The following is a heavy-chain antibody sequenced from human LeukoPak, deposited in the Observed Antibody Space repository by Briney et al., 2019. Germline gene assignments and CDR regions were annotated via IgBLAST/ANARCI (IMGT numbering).Heavy chain of an antibody. CDR3: ARDRRFPDDVFDI. D-gene: IGHD2-21*01. CDR2: VWYDGNNK. J-gene: IGHJ3*02. CDR1: GFTFRSYG. V-gene: IGHV3-33*01. Sequence: PGRSLRLSCAASGFTFRSYGMHWVRQAPGKGLEWVAIVWYDGNNKYYADSVKGRFTVSRDNSKDTVSLQLNSLRAEDTAVYYCARDRRFPDDVFDIWGQGTLVTVSS.